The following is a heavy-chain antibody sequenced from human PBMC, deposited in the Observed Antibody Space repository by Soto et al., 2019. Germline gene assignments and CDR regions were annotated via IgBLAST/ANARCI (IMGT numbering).Heavy chain of an antibody. J-gene: IGHJ6*03. CDR3: ARMVRGSNIDYYYYMDV. CDR2: ISANNGDT. V-gene: IGHV1-18*01. D-gene: IGHD3-10*01. CDR1: GYNFTSHG. Sequence: APVKVSCKPSGYNFTSHGITWVRQAPGQGLEWMGWISANNGDTNYAQKFQGRVTVTTDTSTSTGYMELRSLRSEDTAVYYCARMVRGSNIDYYYYMDVWGIGTTVTVSS.